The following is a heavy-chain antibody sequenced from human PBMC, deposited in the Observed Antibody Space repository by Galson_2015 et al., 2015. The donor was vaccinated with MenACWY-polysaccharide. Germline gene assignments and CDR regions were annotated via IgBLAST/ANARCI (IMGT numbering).Heavy chain of an antibody. CDR1: GYTFINND. CDR2: MNSNSGNT. CDR3: ARGRVCQIDSYYFDY. V-gene: IGHV1-8*01. D-gene: IGHD2-15*01. J-gene: IGHJ4*02. Sequence: SVKVSCKASGYTFINNDINWVRQAPGQGLEWMGWMNSNSGNTGYAQKFQGRITMTRDTSISTAYMELSGLRSDDTAVYYCARGRVCQIDSYYFDYWGQGTLVAVSS.